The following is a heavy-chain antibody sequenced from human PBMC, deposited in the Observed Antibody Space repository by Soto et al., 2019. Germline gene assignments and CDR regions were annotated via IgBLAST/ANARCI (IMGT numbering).Heavy chain of an antibody. V-gene: IGHV5-10-1*01. J-gene: IGHJ4*02. CDR2: IDPSDSYT. CDR1: GYSFTGYW. CDR3: ATETYYYKSNGSYQYHFDS. D-gene: IGHD3-22*01. Sequence: GESLKISCKGSGYSFTGYWISWVRQMPGKGLELMGRIDPSDSYTNYSPSFQGPVTISAAKSISTAYLQWSSLKSSDTAMYYCATETYYYKSNGSYQYHFDSWGQGILVTVSS.